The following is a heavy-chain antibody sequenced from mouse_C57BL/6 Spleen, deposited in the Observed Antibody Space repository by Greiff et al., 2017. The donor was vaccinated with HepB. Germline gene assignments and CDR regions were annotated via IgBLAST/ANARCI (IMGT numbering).Heavy chain of an antibody. CDR3: ARSIYYYGSSHYYAMDY. J-gene: IGHJ4*01. V-gene: IGHV1-82*01. Sequence: QVQLQQPGPELVKPGASVKISCKASGYSFSSSWMNWVKQRPGQGLEWIGRIYPGDGDTNYNGKFKGKATLTADKSSRTAYMQLSSLTSEDSAVYFCARSIYYYGSSHYYAMDYWGQGTSVTVSS. CDR2: IYPGDGDT. D-gene: IGHD1-1*01. CDR1: GYSFSSSW.